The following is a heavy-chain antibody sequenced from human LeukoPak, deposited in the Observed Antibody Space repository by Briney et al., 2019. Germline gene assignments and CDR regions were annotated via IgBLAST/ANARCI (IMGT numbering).Heavy chain of an antibody. V-gene: IGHV6-1*01. D-gene: IGHD3-10*01. CDR1: GDSVPSNSAA. Sequence: SQTLSLTCAISGDSVPSNSAAWNWIRQSPSRGLEWLGRTYYRSKWYNDYAVSVKSRITINPDTSKNQFSLQLNSVTPEDTAVYYCARESELLWFGELLMRGNFDYWGQGTLVTVSS. J-gene: IGHJ4*02. CDR2: TYYRSKWYN. CDR3: ARESELLWFGELLMRGNFDY.